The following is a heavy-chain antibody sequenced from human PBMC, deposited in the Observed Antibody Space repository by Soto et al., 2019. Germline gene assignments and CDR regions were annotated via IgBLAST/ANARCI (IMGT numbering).Heavy chain of an antibody. Sequence: PGGSLSLSCAASGFTFRSFTMNWVRKAPGKGLEWVSTISSNSAYIYYTDALRGRFTISRDNAKNSLHLQMNSLRAEDTAVYYCTRDASRDSSARGWFDPWGPGTLVTVSS. CDR2: ISSNSAYI. V-gene: IGHV3-21*01. D-gene: IGHD6-13*01. J-gene: IGHJ5*02. CDR1: GFTFRSFT. CDR3: TRDASRDSSARGWFDP.